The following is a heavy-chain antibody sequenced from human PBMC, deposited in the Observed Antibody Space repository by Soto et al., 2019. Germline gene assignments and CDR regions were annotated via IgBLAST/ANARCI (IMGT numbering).Heavy chain of an antibody. CDR3: AKILGYYGSGTYSIRGSSYYGMDV. D-gene: IGHD3-10*01. V-gene: IGHV5-10-1*01. J-gene: IGHJ6*02. CDR2: IDPSVSYT. CDR1: GYSFTSYW. Sequence: GESLKISCKGSGYSFTSYWISWVRQMPGKGLEWMGRIDPSVSYTNHSPSFQGHVTISADKSISTAYLQWSSLRAEDTAVYYCAKILGYYGSGTYSIRGSSYYGMDVWGQGTTVTVSS.